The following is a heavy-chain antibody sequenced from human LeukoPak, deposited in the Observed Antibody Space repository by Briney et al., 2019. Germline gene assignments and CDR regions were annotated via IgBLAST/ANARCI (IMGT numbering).Heavy chain of an antibody. Sequence: ASVKVSCKASGYTFTGYYMHWVRQAPGQGLEWMGRINPNSGGTNYAQKFQGRATMTRDTSISTAYMELSRLRSDDTAVYYCARGPPYGGSPDYWGQGTLVTVSS. D-gene: IGHD2-15*01. CDR1: GYTFTGYY. CDR3: ARGPPYGGSPDY. CDR2: INPNSGGT. V-gene: IGHV1-2*06. J-gene: IGHJ4*02.